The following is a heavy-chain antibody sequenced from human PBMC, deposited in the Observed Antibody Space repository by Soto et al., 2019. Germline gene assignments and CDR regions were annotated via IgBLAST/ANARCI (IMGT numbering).Heavy chain of an antibody. V-gene: IGHV3-15*07. CDR2: IKSKTDGGTT. J-gene: IGHJ6*02. CDR1: GFTFSNAW. Sequence: GGSLRLSCAASGFTFSNAWMNWVRQAPGKGQERVGRIKSKTDGGTTDYAAPVKGRFTISRDDSKNTLYLQMNSLKTEDTAVYYCTTDLLAYDYVWGSSYGMDVWGQGTTVTVSS. CDR3: TTDLLAYDYVWGSSYGMDV. D-gene: IGHD3-16*01.